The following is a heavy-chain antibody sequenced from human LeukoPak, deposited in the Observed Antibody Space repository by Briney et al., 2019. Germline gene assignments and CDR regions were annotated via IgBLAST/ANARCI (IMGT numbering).Heavy chain of an antibody. J-gene: IGHJ4*01. CDR1: GASISASGFY. CDR2: LYYGATN. D-gene: IGHD3-10*01. V-gene: IGHV4-39*01. Sequence: SETLSLTCSVSGASISASGFYWAWVRRPPGKGLEWIGSLYYGATNYYNPSLQSRVTISVDTSKNQFSLDLASVTAADTAVYYCARRSHSPLGSPYWGQGTQVTVSS. CDR3: ARRSHSPLGSPY.